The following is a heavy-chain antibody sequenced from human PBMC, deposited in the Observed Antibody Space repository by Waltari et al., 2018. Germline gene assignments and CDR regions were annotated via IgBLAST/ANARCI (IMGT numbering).Heavy chain of an antibody. CDR1: GGSISSGSYY. J-gene: IGHJ4*02. V-gene: IGHV4-61*09. D-gene: IGHD3-22*01. CDR3: ARGPVGAYYYDSSGLDY. CDR2: IYTSGST. Sequence: QVQLQESGPGLVKPSQTLSLTCTVSGGSISSGSYYWSWIRQPAGKGLEWIGYIYTSGSTTYNPSLKSRVTISLDPSKNQFSLKLSSVTAADTAVYYCARGPVGAYYYDSSGLDYWGQGTLVTVSS.